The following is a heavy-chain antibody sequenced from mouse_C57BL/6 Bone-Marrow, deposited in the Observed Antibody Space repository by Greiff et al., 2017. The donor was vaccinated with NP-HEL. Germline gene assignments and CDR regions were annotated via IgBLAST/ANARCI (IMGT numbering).Heavy chain of an antibody. Sequence: EVKLMESGPGLVKPSQSLSLTCSVTGYSITSGYYWNWIRQFPGNKLEWMGYISYDGSNNYNPSLKNRISITRDTSKNQFFLKLNSVTTEDTATYYCARDGYGSSYYWYFDVWGTGTTVTVSS. CDR2: ISYDGSN. J-gene: IGHJ1*03. D-gene: IGHD1-1*01. CDR3: ARDGYGSSYYWYFDV. CDR1: GYSITSGYY. V-gene: IGHV3-6*01.